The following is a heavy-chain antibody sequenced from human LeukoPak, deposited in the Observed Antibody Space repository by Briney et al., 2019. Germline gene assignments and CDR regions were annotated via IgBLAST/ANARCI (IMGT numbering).Heavy chain of an antibody. Sequence: GSLRLSCAASGFTFSSYAMSWVRQAPGKGLEWVSYTSRSGGTIYYADSVKGRFTISRDNAKNSLYLQMNSLRAEDTAVYYCARAAYYYDSSGYDDAFDIWGQGTMVTVSS. D-gene: IGHD3-22*01. CDR1: GFTFSSYA. J-gene: IGHJ3*02. V-gene: IGHV3-48*04. CDR2: TSRSGGTI. CDR3: ARAAYYYDSSGYDDAFDI.